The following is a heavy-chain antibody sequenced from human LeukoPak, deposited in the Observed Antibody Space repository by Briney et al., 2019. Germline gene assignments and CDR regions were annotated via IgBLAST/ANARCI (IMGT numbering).Heavy chain of an antibody. CDR3: ATETAQSRVVIEDY. D-gene: IGHD3-3*01. CDR2: ISYDGSNK. J-gene: IGHJ4*02. CDR1: GFTFSSYA. V-gene: IGHV3-30*04. Sequence: GGSLRLSCAASGFTFSSYAMHWVRQAPGKGLEWVAVISYDGSNKYYADSVKGRFTISRDNSKNTLYLQMNSLRAEDTAVYYCATETAQSRVVIEDYWGQGTLVTVSS.